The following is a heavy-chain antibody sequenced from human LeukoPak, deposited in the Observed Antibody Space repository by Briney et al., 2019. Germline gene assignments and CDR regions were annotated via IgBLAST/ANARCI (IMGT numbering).Heavy chain of an antibody. CDR2: IKQDGSEK. D-gene: IGHD6-6*01. CDR3: ARDLHSYSSALDV. J-gene: IGHJ6*02. Sequence: GGSLRLSCAASGFTFSSYWVSWVRQAPGKGLEWVANIKQDGSEKYYVDSVKGRFTISRDNAKNSLYLQMNSLRAEDTAVYYCARDLHSYSSALDVWGQGTTVTVSS. CDR1: GFTFSSYW. V-gene: IGHV3-7*03.